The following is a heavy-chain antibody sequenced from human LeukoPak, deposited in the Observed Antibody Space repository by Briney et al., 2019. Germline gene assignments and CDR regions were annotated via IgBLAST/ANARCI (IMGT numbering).Heavy chain of an antibody. Sequence: SETLSLTCTVSGGSISSSSYYWSWIRQPPGKGLEWIGYIYYSGSTNYNPSLKSRVTISVDTSKNQFSLKLSSVTAADTAVYYCASIDYYDSSGYSYWGQGTLVTVSS. J-gene: IGHJ4*02. CDR2: IYYSGST. V-gene: IGHV4-61*05. CDR1: GGSISSSSYY. D-gene: IGHD3-22*01. CDR3: ASIDYYDSSGYSY.